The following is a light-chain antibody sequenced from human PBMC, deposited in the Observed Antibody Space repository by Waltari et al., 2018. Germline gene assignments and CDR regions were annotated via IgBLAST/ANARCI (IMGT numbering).Light chain of an antibody. J-gene: IGLJ1*01. CDR3: QSYDSSLSYCV. Sequence: QSVLTQPPSVSGAPGQTVTIPCTGSSSNTGTGYHVHWYQQLPGTAPKLLIHGNNNRPSGVPDRFSGSKSGTSASLAITGLQAEDEADYYCQSYDSSLSYCVFGTGTKVTVL. V-gene: IGLV1-40*01. CDR2: GNN. CDR1: SSNTGTGYH.